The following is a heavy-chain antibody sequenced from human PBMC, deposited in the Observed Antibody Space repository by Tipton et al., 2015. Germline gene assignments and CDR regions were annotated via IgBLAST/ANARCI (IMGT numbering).Heavy chain of an antibody. V-gene: IGHV5-51*01. CDR2: IYPGDSDT. D-gene: IGHD3-3*01. CDR3: VRSSESWSHPEY. Sequence: QLVQSGAEVKKPGESLRISCKGSGYIFTNYWIGWERQMPGKGLEWMGIIYPGDSDTKYSPSFQGQVTMSADKSISTAYLQWSSLKASDTAIYYCVRSSESWSHPEYWGQGTLVTVSS. J-gene: IGHJ4*02. CDR1: GYIFTNYW.